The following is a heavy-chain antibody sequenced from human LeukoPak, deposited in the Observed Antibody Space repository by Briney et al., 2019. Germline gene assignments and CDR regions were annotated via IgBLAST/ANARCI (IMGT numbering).Heavy chain of an antibody. Sequence: GGSLRLSCAASGFGFSSYWMSGVRDNPGKGLEWVANINQDGTTKYYRDFAKGRFTISRDNAQNSLYLQINSLRAEDTAVYYCAREKGTMIRAMAFEMWGQGTMVTVSS. CDR1: GFGFSSYW. CDR2: INQDGTTK. D-gene: IGHD3-10*01. V-gene: IGHV3-7*01. J-gene: IGHJ3*02. CDR3: AREKGTMIRAMAFEM.